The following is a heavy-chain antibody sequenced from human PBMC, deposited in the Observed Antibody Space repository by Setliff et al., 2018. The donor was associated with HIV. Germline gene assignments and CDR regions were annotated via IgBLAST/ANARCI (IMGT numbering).Heavy chain of an antibody. J-gene: IGHJ6*03. D-gene: IGHD5-12*01. CDR2: IYYSGST. Sequence: SETLSLTCTVSGGSISSGGYYWSWIRQHPGKGLEWIGYIYYSGSTYYNPSLKSRVTISIDTSKNQFSLKLSSVTATDTAVYYCARGLVVVTDSDYDTNYYYYYYMDVWGKGTTVTVSS. CDR3: ARGLVVVTDSDYDTNYYYYYYMDV. CDR1: GGSISSGGYY. V-gene: IGHV4-31*03.